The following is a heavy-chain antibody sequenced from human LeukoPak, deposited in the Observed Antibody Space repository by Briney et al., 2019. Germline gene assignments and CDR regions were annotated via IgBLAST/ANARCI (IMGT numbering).Heavy chain of an antibody. CDR2: INHSGST. Sequence: SETLSLTCAVYGGSFSGYYWSWIRQPPGKGLEWIWEINHSGSTNYNPSLKSRVTISVDTSKNQFSLKLSSVTAADTAVYYCARGPWIQLWFYDYWGQGTLVTVSS. D-gene: IGHD5-18*01. CDR1: GGSFSGYY. J-gene: IGHJ4*02. CDR3: ARGPWIQLWFYDY. V-gene: IGHV4-34*01.